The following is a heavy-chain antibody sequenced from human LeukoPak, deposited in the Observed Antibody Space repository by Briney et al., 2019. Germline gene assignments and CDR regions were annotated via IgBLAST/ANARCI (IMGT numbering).Heavy chain of an antibody. J-gene: IGHJ6*03. V-gene: IGHV5-51*01. CDR1: GYSFTSYW. Sequence: GESLKISCKGSGYSFTSYWIGWVRQMPGKGLEWMGIIYPGDSDTRYSPSFQGQVTISADKSISTAYLQWSCLKASDTAMYYCARHSYYYDSSGYTPYYYYYMDVWGKGTTVTVSS. CDR3: ARHSYYYDSSGYTPYYYYYMDV. D-gene: IGHD3-22*01. CDR2: IYPGDSDT.